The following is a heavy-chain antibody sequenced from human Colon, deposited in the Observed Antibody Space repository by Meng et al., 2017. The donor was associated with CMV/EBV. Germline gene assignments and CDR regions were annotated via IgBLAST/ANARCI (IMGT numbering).Heavy chain of an antibody. Sequence: GESLKISCAASGFTFSSYAMHWVRQAPGKGLEWVAVIPYDGSNKYYADSVKGRFTISRDNSKNTLYLQMNSLRAEDTAVYYCAREREESYDFWSGYQIDAFDIWGQGTMVTVSS. CDR2: IPYDGSNK. J-gene: IGHJ3*02. CDR1: GFTFSSYA. CDR3: AREREESYDFWSGYQIDAFDI. V-gene: IGHV3-30-3*01. D-gene: IGHD3-3*01.